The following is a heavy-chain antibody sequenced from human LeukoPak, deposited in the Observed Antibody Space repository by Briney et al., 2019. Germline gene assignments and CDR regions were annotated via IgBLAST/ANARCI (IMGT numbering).Heavy chain of an antibody. V-gene: IGHV5-51*01. J-gene: IGHJ4*02. D-gene: IGHD2-15*01. CDR2: VYPGDSDT. CDR3: ARHRCSGGTCYENYFDY. Sequence: GESLKISCKGSGYSFSSYWIAWVRQMPGKGLEWMGVVYPGDSDTRYSPSFQGQITFLVDKSIGTAYLQWSGLKASDTAMYYCARHRCSGGTCYENYFDYWGQGTLVTVSS. CDR1: GYSFSSYW.